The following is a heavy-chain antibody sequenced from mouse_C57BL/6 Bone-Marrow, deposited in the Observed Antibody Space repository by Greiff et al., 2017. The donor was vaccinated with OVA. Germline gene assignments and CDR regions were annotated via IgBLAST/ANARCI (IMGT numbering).Heavy chain of an antibody. Sequence: QVQLQQSGAELVKPGASVTMSCKASGYTFTSYWITWVKQRPGQGLEWIGDIYPGSGSTNYNEKFKSKATLTVDTSSSTDYMQLSSLTSEDSAVYYCAREDYGSTYWYFDVWGTGTTVTVSS. CDR1: GYTFTSYW. D-gene: IGHD1-1*01. CDR3: AREDYGSTYWYFDV. J-gene: IGHJ1*03. V-gene: IGHV1-55*01. CDR2: IYPGSGST.